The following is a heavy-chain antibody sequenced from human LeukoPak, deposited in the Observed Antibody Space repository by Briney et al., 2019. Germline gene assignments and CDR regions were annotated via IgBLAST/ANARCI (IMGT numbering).Heavy chain of an antibody. J-gene: IGHJ4*02. Sequence: SETLSLTCTVSGGSISSSSYYWGWIRQPPGTGLEWIGSIYYSGSTYYNPSLKSRAAISVDTPKNQFSLKLSSTTAADTAVYYCARAPVATPSEFDYWGQETLVTVSS. V-gene: IGHV4-39*07. CDR3: ARAPVATPSEFDY. CDR1: GGSISSSSYY. D-gene: IGHD5-12*01. CDR2: IYYSGST.